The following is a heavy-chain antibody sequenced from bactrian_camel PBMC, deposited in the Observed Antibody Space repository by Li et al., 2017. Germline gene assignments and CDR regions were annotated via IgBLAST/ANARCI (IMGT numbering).Heavy chain of an antibody. CDR1: GYKNCRND. CDR2: IGSDGRT. D-gene: IGHD3*01. CDR3: AAVKEGMGWLSGLSCYHNNYY. Sequence: HVQLVESGGGSVQAGGSLRLSCAAFGYKNCRNDMRWYRQAPGKEREFVSGIGSDGRTSYADPVKGRFTISQDDAKDTVYLLMNSLKPEDTAVYYCAAVKEGMGWLSGLSCYHNNYYWGQGTQVT. V-gene: IGHV3S53*01. J-gene: IGHJ4*01.